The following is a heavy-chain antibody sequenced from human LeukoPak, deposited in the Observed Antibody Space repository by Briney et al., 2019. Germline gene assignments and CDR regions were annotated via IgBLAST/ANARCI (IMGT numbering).Heavy chain of an antibody. J-gene: IGHJ4*02. CDR2: IIPIFGTA. CDR1: GGTVISYA. CDR3: ARENIRDLGVFDY. Sequence: GASVKVSCKASGGTVISYAISWVRQAPGQGLEWRGGIIPIFGTANYAQKFQGRVTITADESTSTAYMELSSLRSEDTAVYYCARENIRDLGVFDYWGQGTLVTVSS. D-gene: IGHD3-16*01. V-gene: IGHV1-69*13.